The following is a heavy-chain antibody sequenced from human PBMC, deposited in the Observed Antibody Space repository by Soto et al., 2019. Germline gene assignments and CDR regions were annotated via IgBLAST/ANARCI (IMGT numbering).Heavy chain of an antibody. V-gene: IGHV4-34*01. CDR3: ARGPSRINDSSSWSPGSFDY. Sequence: SETLSLTCAVYGGSFSGYYWSWIRQPPGKGLEWIGEINHSGSTNYNPSLKSRVTISVDTSKNQFSLKLSSVTAADTAVYYCARGPSRINDSSSWSPGSFDYWGQRSLVTVSS. J-gene: IGHJ4*02. CDR2: INHSGST. D-gene: IGHD6-13*01. CDR1: GGSFSGYY.